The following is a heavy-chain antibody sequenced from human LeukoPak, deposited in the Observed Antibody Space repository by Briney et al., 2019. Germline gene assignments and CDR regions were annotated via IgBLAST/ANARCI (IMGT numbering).Heavy chain of an antibody. Sequence: ASVKVSCKASGYTFTTAGITWVRQAPGQGLEWLGWITPYNGSPTYAQRLQGRVTLTTDTSTTTAYMELRSLTSDDTAIYYCARGRDGDYDYWGQGTLVTVSS. V-gene: IGHV1-18*01. CDR2: ITPYNGSP. CDR3: ARGRDGDYDY. D-gene: IGHD4-17*01. J-gene: IGHJ4*02. CDR1: GYTFTTAG.